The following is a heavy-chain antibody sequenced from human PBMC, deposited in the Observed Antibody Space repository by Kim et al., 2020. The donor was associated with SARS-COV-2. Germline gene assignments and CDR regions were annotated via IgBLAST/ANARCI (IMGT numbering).Heavy chain of an antibody. Sequence: YSVDAARARFAIYRDNSENTLYLQMNSLRAEDMAMYYCARTSGHDVGLEYWGQGTPVTVSS. D-gene: IGHD5-12*01. V-gene: IGHV3-30*09. CDR3: ARTSGHDVGLEY. J-gene: IGHJ4*02.